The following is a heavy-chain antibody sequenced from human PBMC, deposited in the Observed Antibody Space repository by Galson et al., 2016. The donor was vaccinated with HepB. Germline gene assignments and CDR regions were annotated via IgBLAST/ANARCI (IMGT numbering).Heavy chain of an antibody. J-gene: IGHJ4*02. CDR2: IYYSGST. CDR1: GGSISSYY. V-gene: IGHV4-59*01. CDR3: ARDRDSSSYYSLDY. Sequence: ETLSLTCTVSGGSISSYYWSWIRQPPGQGLEWIGYIYYSGSTSYNPSLKRRVTISVDTSKNQVSLKLRSVTAADTAVYYCARDRDSSSYYSLDYWGQGTPVTVSS. D-gene: IGHD3-22*01.